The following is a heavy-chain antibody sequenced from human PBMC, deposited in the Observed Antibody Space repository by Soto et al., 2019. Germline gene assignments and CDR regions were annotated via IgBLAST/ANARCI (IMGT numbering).Heavy chain of an antibody. CDR1: GGTFSSYA. Sequence: SVKVSCKASGGTFSSYAISWVRQAPGQGLEWMGGIIPLFGTANYAQKFQGRVTITADESTSTAYMELSSLRSEDTAVYYCARGVYEYYDFWSGYSWYYYGMDVWGQGTTVTVSS. J-gene: IGHJ6*02. CDR2: IIPLFGTA. CDR3: ARGVYEYYDFWSGYSWYYYGMDV. V-gene: IGHV1-69*13. D-gene: IGHD3-3*01.